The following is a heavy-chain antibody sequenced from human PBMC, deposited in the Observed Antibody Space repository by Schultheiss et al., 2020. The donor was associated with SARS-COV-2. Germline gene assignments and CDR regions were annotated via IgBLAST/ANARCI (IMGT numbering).Heavy chain of an antibody. CDR1: GYTFTGYY. V-gene: IGHV1-2*02. D-gene: IGHD4-17*01. CDR3: ARSPGYGDYVRLWFDP. J-gene: IGHJ5*02. CDR2: INPNSGGT. Sequence: ASVKVSCKASGYTFTGYYMHWVRQAPGQGLEWMGWINPNSGGTNYAQKFQGRVTMTRDTSTSTAYMELRSLRSDDTAVYYCARSPGYGDYVRLWFDPWGQGTLVTVSS.